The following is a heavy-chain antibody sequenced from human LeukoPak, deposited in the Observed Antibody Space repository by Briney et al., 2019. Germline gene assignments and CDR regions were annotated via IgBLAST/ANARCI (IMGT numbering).Heavy chain of an antibody. V-gene: IGHV3-74*01. D-gene: IGHD5-18*01. CDR3: ANYRGSSYGYSDH. CDR2: TNSDGRTT. CDR1: AFTLSNYE. J-gene: IGHJ4*02. Sequence: QAGGCLSLSCVASAFTLSNYEMNSVRQAPGKGLVWVSRTNSDGRTTNYADSVKGRFTISRDNAKNTLYLEMNSLRAEDTAVYYCANYRGSSYGYSDHWGQGTLVTVSS.